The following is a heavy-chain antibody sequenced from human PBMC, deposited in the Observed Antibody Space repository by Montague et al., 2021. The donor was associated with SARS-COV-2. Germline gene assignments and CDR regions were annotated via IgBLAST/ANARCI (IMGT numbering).Heavy chain of an antibody. V-gene: IGHV2-70*20. CDR2: IDWDDNK. J-gene: IGHJ4*02. CDR1: GFSLSTSGMC. D-gene: IGHD3-9*01. Sequence: PALVKPTQTLTLTCTFSGFSLSTSGMCVSWVRQPPGKALEWLALIDWDDNKFYSTSLKARLTISKDTSKNQVVLTMTNVDPVDTATYYCARSLYVILTGYYLPFDYWGQGTLVTVSS. CDR3: ARSLYVILTGYYLPFDY.